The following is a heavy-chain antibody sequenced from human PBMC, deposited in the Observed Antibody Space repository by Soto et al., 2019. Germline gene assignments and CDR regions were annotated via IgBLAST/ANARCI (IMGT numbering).Heavy chain of an antibody. Sequence: SETLSLTCTVSGGSISSGGYYWSWIRQHPGKGLEWIGYIYYSGSTYYNPSLKSRVTISVDTSKNQFSLKLSSVTAADTAVYYCARDKYYYDSSGSNWGQGTLVTVSS. CDR1: GGSISSGGYY. CDR2: IYYSGST. V-gene: IGHV4-31*03. J-gene: IGHJ4*02. CDR3: ARDKYYYDSSGSN. D-gene: IGHD3-22*01.